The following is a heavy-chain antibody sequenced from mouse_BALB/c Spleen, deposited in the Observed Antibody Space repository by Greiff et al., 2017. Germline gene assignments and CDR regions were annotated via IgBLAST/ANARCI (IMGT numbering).Heavy chain of an antibody. CDR1: GYTFTSYW. CDR2: INPSTGYT. J-gene: IGHJ4*01. D-gene: IGHD2-14*01. V-gene: IGHV1-7*01. Sequence: VQLQQSGAELAKPGASVKMSCKASGYTFTSYWMHWVKQRPGQGLEWIGYINPSTGYTEYNQKFKDKATLTADKSSSTAYMQLSSLTSEDSAVYYCARGAYRYEGYAMDYWGQGTSVTVSS. CDR3: ARGAYRYEGYAMDY.